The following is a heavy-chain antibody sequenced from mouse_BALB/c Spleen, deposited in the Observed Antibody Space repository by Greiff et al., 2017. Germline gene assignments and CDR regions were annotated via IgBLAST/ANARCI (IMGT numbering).Heavy chain of an antibody. V-gene: IGHV1-4*02. CDR1: GYTFTSYT. D-gene: IGHD3-3*01. CDR2: INPSSGYT. J-gene: IGHJ2*01. Sequence: VKLVESAAELARPGASVKMSCKASGYTFTSYTMHWVKQRPGQGLEWIGYINPSSGYTEYNQKFKDKTTLTADKSSSTAYMQLSSLTSEDSAVYYCSRGALPGADYFDYWGQGTTLTVSS. CDR3: SRGALPGADYFDY.